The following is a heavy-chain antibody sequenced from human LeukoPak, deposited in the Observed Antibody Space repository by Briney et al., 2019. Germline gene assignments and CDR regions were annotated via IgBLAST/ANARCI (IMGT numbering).Heavy chain of an antibody. CDR1: GFTFSSYA. J-gene: IGHJ4*02. CDR2: ISGSGGST. CDR3: AKDHGGRWLQLSG. Sequence: PGGSLRLSCAASGFTFSSYAMSWVRQAPGKGLEWVSAISGSGGSTYYADSVKGRFTIPRDNSKNTLYLQMNSLRAEDTAVYYCAKDHGGRWLQLSGWGQGTLVTVSS. V-gene: IGHV3-23*01. D-gene: IGHD5-24*01.